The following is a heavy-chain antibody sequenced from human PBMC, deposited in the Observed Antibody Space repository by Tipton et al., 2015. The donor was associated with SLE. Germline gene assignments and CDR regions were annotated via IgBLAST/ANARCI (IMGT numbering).Heavy chain of an antibody. D-gene: IGHD1-26*01. CDR2: FYSSGTR. V-gene: IGHV4-38-2*01. Sequence: LRLSCVGSGVNVSTNYMNWVRQAPGKGLEWVGSFYSSGTRYYNPSLESRVTISVDTSKNQFSLQVSSVTAEDTAVYYCARGGMAGGQGPARAIDYWGLGTLVIVSS. CDR1: GVNVSTNY. CDR3: ARGGMAGGQGPARAIDY. J-gene: IGHJ4*02.